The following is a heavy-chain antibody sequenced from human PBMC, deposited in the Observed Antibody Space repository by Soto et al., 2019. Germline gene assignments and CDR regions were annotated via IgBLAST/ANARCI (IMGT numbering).Heavy chain of an antibody. CDR1: GFTFSSYG. CDR3: ARVFSDYGDGEGAFDI. J-gene: IGHJ3*02. CDR2: IWYDGSNK. D-gene: IGHD4-17*01. Sequence: GGSLRLSCAASGFTFSSYGMHWVRQAPGKGLEWVAVIWYDGSNKYYADSVKGRFTISRDNSKNTLYLQMNSLRAEDTAVYYCARVFSDYGDGEGAFDIWGQGTMVTVSS. V-gene: IGHV3-33*01.